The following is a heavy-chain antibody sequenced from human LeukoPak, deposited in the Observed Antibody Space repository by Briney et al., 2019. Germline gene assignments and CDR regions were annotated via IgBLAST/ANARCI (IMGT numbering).Heavy chain of an antibody. V-gene: IGHV3-23*01. CDR3: ANEGRKWKYAYIY. J-gene: IGHJ4*02. Sequence: QPGGSLRLSCAASGFTFSSYAMSWVRQAPGKGLEWVSAISGSGDSTYYADSVKGRFTISRDNSKSTLYLQMNSLRGEDTAVYYCANEGRKWKYAYIYWGQGTLVTVSS. CDR2: ISGSGDST. CDR1: GFTFSSYA. D-gene: IGHD1-7*01.